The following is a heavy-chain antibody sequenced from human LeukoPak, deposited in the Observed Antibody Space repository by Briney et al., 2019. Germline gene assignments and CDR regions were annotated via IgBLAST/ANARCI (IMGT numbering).Heavy chain of an antibody. Sequence: SETLPLTCTVSGGSISSSSYYWGWIRQPPGKGLEWIGSIYYSGSTYYNPSLKSRVTISVDTSKNQFSLKLSSVTAADTAVYYCARSIPFDYWGQGTLVTVSS. J-gene: IGHJ4*02. CDR3: ARSIPFDY. CDR1: GGSISSSSYY. V-gene: IGHV4-39*01. CDR2: IYYSGST.